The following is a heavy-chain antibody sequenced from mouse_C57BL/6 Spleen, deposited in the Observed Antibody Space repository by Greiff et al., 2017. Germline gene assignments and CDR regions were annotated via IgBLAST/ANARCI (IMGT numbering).Heavy chain of an antibody. D-gene: IGHD1-1*01. CDR3: ARVGRITTVVATDY. Sequence: VQLKESGPGLVKPSQSLSLTCSVTGYSITSGYYWNWIRQFPGNKLEWMGYISYDGSNNYNPSLKNRISITRDTSKNQFFLKLNSVTTEDTATYYCARVGRITTVVATDYWGQGTTLTVSS. V-gene: IGHV3-6*01. CDR2: ISYDGSN. J-gene: IGHJ2*01. CDR1: GYSITSGYY.